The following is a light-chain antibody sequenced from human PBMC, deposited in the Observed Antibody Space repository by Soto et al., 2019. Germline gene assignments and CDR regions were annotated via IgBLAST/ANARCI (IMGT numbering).Light chain of an antibody. J-gene: IGKJ1*01. CDR2: GAS. Sequence: EIVLTQSPGTLSLSPGERATLSCRASQSVSSSYLAWYQQKPGQAPRLLIYGASSRATGIPDRFSGSGSGTDFPFNHKRLEAEGFAGYFLQQEGSLPSWTFGQGTKVEIK. CDR1: QSVSSSY. V-gene: IGKV3-20*01. CDR3: QQEGSLPSWT.